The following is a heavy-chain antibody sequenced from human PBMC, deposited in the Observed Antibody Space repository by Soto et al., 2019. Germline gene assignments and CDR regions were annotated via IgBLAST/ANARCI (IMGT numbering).Heavy chain of an antibody. CDR3: ARNLFCGGDCYLYYYDY. CDR2: ISRSVSTV. J-gene: IGHJ4*02. CDR1: GFTFSRYS. D-gene: IGHD2-21*01. Sequence: GGSLRLSCAASGFTFSRYSINWVRQAPGKGLEWVSYISRSVSTVYYADSVKGRFSISRDNAKISLFLQMNSLRADGTAVYYCARNLFCGGDCYLYYYDYWGQGTLVTVSS. V-gene: IGHV3-48*01.